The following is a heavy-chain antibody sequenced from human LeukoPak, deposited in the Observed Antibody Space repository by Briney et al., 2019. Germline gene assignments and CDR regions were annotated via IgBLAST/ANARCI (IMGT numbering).Heavy chain of an antibody. CDR1: GFTFDDYA. J-gene: IGHJ4*02. CDR3: AKGTPRDGYNSGYFDY. V-gene: IGHV3-9*01. D-gene: IGHD5-24*01. CDR2: ISWNSGSI. Sequence: GRSLRLSCAASGFTFDDYAMHWVRQAPGKGLEWVSGISWNSGSIGYADSVKGRFTISRDNSKNTLYLQMNSLRAEDTAVYYCAKGTPRDGYNSGYFDYWGQGTLVTVSS.